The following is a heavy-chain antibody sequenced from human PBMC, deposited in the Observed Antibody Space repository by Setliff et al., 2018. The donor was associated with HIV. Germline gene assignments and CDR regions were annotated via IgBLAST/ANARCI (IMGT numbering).Heavy chain of an antibody. CDR1: GYSISSGYY. CDR2: TNNDGSIT. D-gene: IGHD1-7*01. J-gene: IGHJ4*02. CDR3: VKWNYPNS. Sequence: ETLSLTCAVSGYSISSGYYWGWIRQPPGKGLVWVSRTNNDGSITNYADFVKGRFTMSRDSAKNTLYLQMNSLRVEDTAVYYCVKWNYPNSWGQGTLVTVSS. V-gene: IGHV3-74*01.